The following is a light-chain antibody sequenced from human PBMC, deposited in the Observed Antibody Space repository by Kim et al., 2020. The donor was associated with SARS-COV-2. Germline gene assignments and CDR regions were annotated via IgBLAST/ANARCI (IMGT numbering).Light chain of an antibody. V-gene: IGLV6-57*03. Sequence: NFMLTQSHSVSESPGKTVTISCTRSSGSIASNYVQWYQQRPGSAPTIVIYENNQRPSGVPDRFSGSIDSSSNSASLIISGLKTEDEVDYYCQSYDTSALWVFGGGTQLTVL. CDR1: SGSIASNY. CDR3: QSYDTSALWV. CDR2: ENN. J-gene: IGLJ3*02.